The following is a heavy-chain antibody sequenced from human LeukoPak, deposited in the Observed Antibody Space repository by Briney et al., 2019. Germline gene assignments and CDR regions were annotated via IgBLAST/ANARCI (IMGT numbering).Heavy chain of an antibody. J-gene: IGHJ4*02. Sequence: PGGSLRLSCAVSGFTFSNYWMTWVRQAPGKGLEWVANMNADRTKKYYVDSVKGRFTISRDNAKNSVYLEMNNLRGEDTAVYHCARAGSGSYVGYSFDYWGQGALVTVSS. CDR2: MNADRTKK. CDR1: GFTFSNYW. V-gene: IGHV3-7*01. D-gene: IGHD6-19*01. CDR3: ARAGSGSYVGYSFDY.